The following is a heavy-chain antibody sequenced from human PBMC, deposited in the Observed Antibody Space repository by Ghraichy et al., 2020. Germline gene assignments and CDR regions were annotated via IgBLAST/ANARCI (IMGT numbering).Heavy chain of an antibody. J-gene: IGHJ6*02. D-gene: IGHD1-7*01. V-gene: IGHV1-46*01. Sequence: ASVKVSCKASGYTFTSYYMHWVRQAPGQGLEWMGIINPSGGSTSYAQKFQGRVTMTRDTSTSTVYMELSSLRSEDTAVYYCARGGRAGTTDYYYYGMDVWGQGTTVTVSS. CDR3: ARGGRAGTTDYYYYGMDV. CDR1: GYTFTSYY. CDR2: INPSGGST.